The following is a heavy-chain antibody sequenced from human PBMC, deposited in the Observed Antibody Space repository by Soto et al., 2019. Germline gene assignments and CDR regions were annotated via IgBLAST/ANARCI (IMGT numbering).Heavy chain of an antibody. D-gene: IGHD6-25*01. CDR3: ARITSDYSYYYYLDV. V-gene: IGHV4-39*01. J-gene: IGHJ6*03. Sequence: SETLSLTCTVYGGSISSSNYYWGWIRQPPGKGLEWIGSIYYSGSTYYNPSLKSRVTISVDTSKNQFSLNLSSVTATDTAVYYCARITSDYSYYYYLDVWGKGTTVTVSS. CDR2: IYYSGST. CDR1: GGSISSSNYY.